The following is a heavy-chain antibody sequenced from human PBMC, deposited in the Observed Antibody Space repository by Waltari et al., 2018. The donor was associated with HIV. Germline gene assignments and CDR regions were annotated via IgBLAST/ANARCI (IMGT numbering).Heavy chain of an antibody. D-gene: IGHD3-10*01. J-gene: IGHJ4*02. CDR1: SDAFKNAH. Sequence: QVQLQESAPGLVKPSETLSLTCNVSSDAFKNAHWHWIRLPPGKELEWIGFISYSGRTKYGPSRKSRVTMSLVSSKNQFSLKLRSVTAADTAVYFCARGRRWLQFHGHYYFDYGGQGTLVTVSS. V-gene: IGHV4-59*01. CDR2: ISYSGRT. CDR3: ARGRRWLQFHGHYYFDY.